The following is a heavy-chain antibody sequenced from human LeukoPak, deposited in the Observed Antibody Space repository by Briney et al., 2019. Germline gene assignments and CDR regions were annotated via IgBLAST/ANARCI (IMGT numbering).Heavy chain of an antibody. CDR2: IHYSGST. CDR3: ARFLVIGAFDI. D-gene: IGHD3-22*01. J-gene: IGHJ3*02. Sequence: ASETLSLTCTVSGGSISSYYWSWIRQPPGKGLEWIGYIHYSGSTNYNPSLKSRVTISVDTSKNQFSLKLSSVTAADTAVYYCARFLVIGAFDIWGQGTMVTVSS. CDR1: GGSISSYY. V-gene: IGHV4-59*01.